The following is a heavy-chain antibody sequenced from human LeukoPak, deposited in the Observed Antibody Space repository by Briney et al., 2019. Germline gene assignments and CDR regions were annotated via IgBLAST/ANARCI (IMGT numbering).Heavy chain of an antibody. J-gene: IGHJ4*02. CDR1: GYSLCSGYY. V-gene: IGHV4-38-2*02. D-gene: IGHD3-10*01. CDR2: VDHSGGT. Sequence: SETLSLTCTVSGYSLCSGYYWGWIRQPPGKGLEWIGSVDHSGGTYYNPSLRSRVSISVDTSKNQFSLKLSSVTAADTAVYSCAGFTFFRGVITFDYWGQGTLVTVSS. CDR3: AGFTFFRGVITFDY.